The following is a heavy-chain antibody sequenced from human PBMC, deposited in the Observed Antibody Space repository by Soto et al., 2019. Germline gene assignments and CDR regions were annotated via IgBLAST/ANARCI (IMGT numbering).Heavy chain of an antibody. V-gene: IGHV1-69*13. Sequence: GASVKVSCKASGGTFSSYAISWVRQAPGQGLEWMGGIIPIFGTANYAQKFQGRVTITADESTSTAYMELSSLRSEDTAVYYCAAVRGSYRRPFDYWGQGTLVTVSS. CDR1: GGTFSSYA. J-gene: IGHJ4*02. CDR3: AAVRGSYRRPFDY. CDR2: IIPIFGTA. D-gene: IGHD1-26*01.